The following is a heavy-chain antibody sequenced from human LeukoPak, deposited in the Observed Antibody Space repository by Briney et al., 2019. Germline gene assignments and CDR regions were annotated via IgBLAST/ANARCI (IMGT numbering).Heavy chain of an antibody. Sequence: SETLSLTCAVSGGXISSSNCWSWVRQPPGKGLEWIGEIYHSGSTNYNPSLKSRVTISVDKSKNQFSLKLSSVTAADTAVYYCARDSSGYPYYFDYWGQGTLVTVSS. CDR1: GGXISSSNC. V-gene: IGHV4-4*02. D-gene: IGHD3-22*01. CDR2: IYHSGST. CDR3: ARDSSGYPYYFDY. J-gene: IGHJ4*02.